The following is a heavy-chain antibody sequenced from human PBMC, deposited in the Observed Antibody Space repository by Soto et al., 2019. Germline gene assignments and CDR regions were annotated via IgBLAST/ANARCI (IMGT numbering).Heavy chain of an antibody. CDR2: IGNRGTGI. V-gene: IGHV3-11*01. D-gene: IGHD6-13*01. J-gene: IGHJ5*02. CDR1: GFTFGDYY. Sequence: QVQLVESRGGLVKPGGSLRLSCAASGFTFGDYYMTWIRQAPGKGLEWVSFIGNRGTGIYYADSVKGRFIIFRDNAKNSLYLQMNSLRAEDTAMYYCARDLRAVGMASRFDPWGQGTLVTVSS. CDR3: ARDLRAVGMASRFDP.